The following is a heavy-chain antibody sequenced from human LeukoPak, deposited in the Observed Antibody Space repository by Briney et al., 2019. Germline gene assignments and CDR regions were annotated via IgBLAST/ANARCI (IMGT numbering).Heavy chain of an antibody. D-gene: IGHD3-3*01. CDR1: GFTFSSYG. CDR3: AKDFSGIFDI. CDR2: IRYDGSSE. Sequence: GGSLRLSCAASGFTFSSYGMHWVRQAPGKGLEWVAFIRYDGSSEYYADSVKGRFTISRDNSKNTLYLQMNSLRAEDTAVYYCAKDFSGIFDIWGQGTMVTVSS. J-gene: IGHJ3*02. V-gene: IGHV3-30*02.